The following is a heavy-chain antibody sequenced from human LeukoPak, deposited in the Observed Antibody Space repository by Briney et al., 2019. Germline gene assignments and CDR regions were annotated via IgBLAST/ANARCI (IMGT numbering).Heavy chain of an antibody. D-gene: IGHD3-3*01. V-gene: IGHV3-23*01. CDR1: GFIFSNYA. CDR2: ITGSGGNS. CDR3: AKKSLWSGPFDY. J-gene: IGHJ4*02. Sequence: RPGGSLRLSCAASGFIFSNYAMSWVRQAPGKGLEWVSIITGSGGNSYYTDSVKGRFTLSRDNSKNTLFLQMNSLRAEDTAVYFCAKKSLWSGPFDYWGQGTLVTVFS.